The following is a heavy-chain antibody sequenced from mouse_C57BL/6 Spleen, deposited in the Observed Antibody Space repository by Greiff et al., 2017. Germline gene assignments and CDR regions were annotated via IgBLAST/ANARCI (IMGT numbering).Heavy chain of an antibody. CDR1: GYTFTDYE. D-gene: IGHD2-5*01. Sequence: VQVVESGAELVRPGASVTLSCKASGYTFTDYEMHWVKQTPVHGLEWIGAIDPETGGTAYNQKFKGKAILTADKSSSTAYMELRSLTSEDSAVYYCYSNPWFWGQGTTLTVSS. J-gene: IGHJ2*01. CDR2: IDPETGGT. CDR3: YSNPWF. V-gene: IGHV1-15*01.